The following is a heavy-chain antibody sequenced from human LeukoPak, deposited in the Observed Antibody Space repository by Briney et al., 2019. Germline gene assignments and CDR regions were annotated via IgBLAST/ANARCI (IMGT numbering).Heavy chain of an antibody. CDR1: GFTFSSYS. CDR3: ARVSCSGGSCLDY. J-gene: IGHJ4*02. D-gene: IGHD2-15*01. V-gene: IGHV3-21*01. Sequence: GGSLRLSCAASGFTFSSYSMNWVRQAPGKGLEWVSSISSSSSYIYYADSVKGRFTISRDNAKNSLYLQMNSLRAEDTAVYYCARVSCSGGSCLDYWGQGTLVTASS. CDR2: ISSSSSYI.